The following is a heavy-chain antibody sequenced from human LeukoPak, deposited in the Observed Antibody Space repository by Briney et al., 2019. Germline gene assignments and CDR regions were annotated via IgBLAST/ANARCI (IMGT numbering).Heavy chain of an antibody. CDR3: ARAPNYDFWSGYGPWGYYYYMDV. Sequence: ASVKVSCKASGYTFTGYYTHWVRQAPGQGLEWMGWINPSSGGTNYAQKFQGRVTMTRDTSISTAYMELSRLRSDDTAVYYCARAPNYDFWSGYGPWGYYYYMDVWGKGTTVTVSS. CDR2: INPSSGGT. V-gene: IGHV1-2*02. J-gene: IGHJ6*03. CDR1: GYTFTGYY. D-gene: IGHD3-3*01.